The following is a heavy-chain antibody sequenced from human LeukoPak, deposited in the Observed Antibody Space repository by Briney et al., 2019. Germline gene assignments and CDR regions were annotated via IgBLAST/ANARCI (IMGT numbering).Heavy chain of an antibody. Sequence: PGGSMRLSCAAAAFTSSSYSMNWDRQAPGKVLEWVSSISSSSSYIYYADSVKGGFTISRDNAKNSLYLQMNSLRAEDTAVYYCARRYCSSTSCSPIVYWAQGPLVTVSS. CDR1: AFTSSSYS. CDR2: ISSSSSYI. J-gene: IGHJ4*02. CDR3: ARRYCSSTSCSPIVY. V-gene: IGHV3-21*01. D-gene: IGHD2-2*01.